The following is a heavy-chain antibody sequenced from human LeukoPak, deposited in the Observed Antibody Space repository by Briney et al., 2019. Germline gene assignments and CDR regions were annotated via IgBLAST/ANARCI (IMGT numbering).Heavy chain of an antibody. CDR2: ISGSAVST. J-gene: IGHJ4*02. CDR3: ARVEAGRNTVVAATDF. CDR1: GFTFSSYA. Sequence: PGGSLRLSCAASGFTFSSYAMSWVRQAPGKGLEWVSTISGSAVSTYYAASVKGRFTISRDNSNNTLYLQMNSLRGEDTAVYYCARVEAGRNTVVAATDFWGQGTLVTVSS. D-gene: IGHD2-15*01. V-gene: IGHV3-23*01.